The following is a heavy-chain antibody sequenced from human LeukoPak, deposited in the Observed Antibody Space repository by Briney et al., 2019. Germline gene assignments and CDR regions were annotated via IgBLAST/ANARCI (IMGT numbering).Heavy chain of an antibody. D-gene: IGHD3-22*01. J-gene: IGHJ4*02. CDR2: ISYDGSNK. CDR3: AREDYYDSSGLLDY. CDR1: GFTFSSYA. V-gene: IGHV3-30-3*01. Sequence: PGRSLRLSCAASGFTFSSYAMHWVHQAPGKGLEWVAVISYDGSNKYYADSVKGRFTISRDNSKNTLYLQMNSLRAEDTAVYYCAREDYYDSSGLLDYWGQGTLVTVSS.